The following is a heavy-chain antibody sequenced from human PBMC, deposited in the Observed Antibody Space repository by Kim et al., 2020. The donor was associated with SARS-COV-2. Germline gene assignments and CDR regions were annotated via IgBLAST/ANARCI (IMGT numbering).Heavy chain of an antibody. CDR3: ARHLDRVTIFGVVIPFDP. D-gene: IGHD3-3*01. V-gene: IGHV4-39*01. J-gene: IGHJ5*02. CDR1: GGSISSSSYY. Sequence: SETLSLTCTVSGGSISSSSYYWGWIRQPPGKGLEWIGSIYYSGSTYYNPSLKSRVTISVDTSKNQFSLKLSSVTAADTAVYYCARHLDRVTIFGVVIPFDPWGQGTLVTVSS. CDR2: IYYSGST.